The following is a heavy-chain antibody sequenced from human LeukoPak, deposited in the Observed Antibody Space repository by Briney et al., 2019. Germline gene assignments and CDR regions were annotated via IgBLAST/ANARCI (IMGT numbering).Heavy chain of an antibody. D-gene: IGHD3-22*01. CDR3: ARDTHDYYDISGHYSPYY. J-gene: IGHJ4*02. CDR1: GFTFSDYD. Sequence: GGSLRLSCAASGFTFSDYDMSWIRHAPGKGLQWVSYISNSGSNTNYADSVKGRFTISRDNAKNSLYLQMNSLRAEDTALYYCARDTHDYYDISGHYSPYYWGQGTLVSVSS. CDR2: ISNSGSNT. V-gene: IGHV3-11*05.